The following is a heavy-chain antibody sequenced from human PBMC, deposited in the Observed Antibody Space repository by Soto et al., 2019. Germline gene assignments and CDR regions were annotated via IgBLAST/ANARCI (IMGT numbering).Heavy chain of an antibody. J-gene: IGHJ4*02. CDR1: GFTFSNYG. CDR3: ERDHSGYYFDY. Sequence: GGSLRLSCAASGFTFSNYGLHWVRQTPGKGLEWVAVIWYDGSNKYYGDSVKGRFAISRDDSRNTLYLQMNSLRAEDTAVYYCERDHSGYYFDYWGQGTLVTVS. CDR2: IWYDGSNK. D-gene: IGHD5-12*01. V-gene: IGHV3-33*01.